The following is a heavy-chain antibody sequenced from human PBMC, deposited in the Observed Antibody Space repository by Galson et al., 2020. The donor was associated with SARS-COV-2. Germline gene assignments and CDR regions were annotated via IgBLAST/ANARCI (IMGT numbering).Heavy chain of an antibody. CDR1: GGSISSSNW. J-gene: IGHJ4*02. V-gene: IGHV4-4*02. Sequence: SETLSLTCAVSGGSISSSNWWSWVRQPPGKGLEWIGELYHSGSTNYNPSLKSRVTISVDKSKNQFSLKLSSVTAADTAVYYCATVPYSSSWDGYYFGYWGQGTLVTVSS. D-gene: IGHD6-13*01. CDR3: ATVPYSSSWDGYYFGY. CDR2: LYHSGST.